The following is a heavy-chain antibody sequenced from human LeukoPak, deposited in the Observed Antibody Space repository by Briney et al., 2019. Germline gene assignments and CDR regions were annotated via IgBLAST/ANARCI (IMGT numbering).Heavy chain of an antibody. CDR1: GFTFSRCG. Sequence: GGSLRLSRAASGFTFSRCGMNWVRQAPGKGLEWVSSVSGTSTHIYYADSVKGRFTVSRDNAQNSLYLQMNSLRAEDTAVYYCTRGSEWTSGVSDYWGQGTLVTVFS. CDR2: VSGTSTHI. V-gene: IGHV3-21*01. J-gene: IGHJ4*02. D-gene: IGHD3-3*01. CDR3: TRGSEWTSGVSDY.